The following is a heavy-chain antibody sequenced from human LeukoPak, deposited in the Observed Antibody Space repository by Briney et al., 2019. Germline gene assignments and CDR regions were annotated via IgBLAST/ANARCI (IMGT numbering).Heavy chain of an antibody. V-gene: IGHV3-23*01. CDR1: GFTFSSYA. J-gene: IGHJ4*02. CDR2: ISGSGGST. D-gene: IGHD5-18*01. CDR3: AKRVGYSYGPALTFDY. Sequence: GGSLRLSCAASGFTFSSYAMSWVRQAPGKGLEWVSAISGSGGSTYYADSVRGRFTISRDNSKNTLYLQMNSLRAEDTAVYYCAKRVGYSYGPALTFDYWGQGTLVTVSS.